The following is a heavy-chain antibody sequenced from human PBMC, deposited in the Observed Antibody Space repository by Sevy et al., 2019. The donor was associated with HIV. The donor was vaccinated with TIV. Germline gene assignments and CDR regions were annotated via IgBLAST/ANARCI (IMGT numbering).Heavy chain of an antibody. J-gene: IGHJ4*02. CDR2: IWYDGSNK. Sequence: GGSLRLSCVASGFTFGTYGMDWVRQAPGKGLEWVAVIWYDGSNKYYADSVKGRFTISRDNAKNSLYLQMNSLRAEDTAVYYCAREWTGIAAAPDYWGQGTLVTVSS. V-gene: IGHV3-33*01. CDR3: AREWTGIAAAPDY. CDR1: GFTFGTYG. D-gene: IGHD6-13*01.